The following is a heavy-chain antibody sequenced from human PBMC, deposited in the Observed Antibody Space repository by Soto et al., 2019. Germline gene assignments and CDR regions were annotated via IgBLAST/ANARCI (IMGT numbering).Heavy chain of an antibody. CDR1: GFSFSSHW. V-gene: IGHV3-74*03. CDR2: INSDGSAT. J-gene: IGHJ3*01. D-gene: IGHD2-2*01. Sequence: DVQLVESGGGSAQPGGSLTLSCEASGFSFSSHWMHWVRQAPGRGLMWVSRINSDGSATMYADSVKGRFTISRDNAKNTVSLQMNGLRAEDTGLYYCTWSGGQSAINAFDFWGQGAMVTVSS. CDR3: TWSGGQSAINAFDF.